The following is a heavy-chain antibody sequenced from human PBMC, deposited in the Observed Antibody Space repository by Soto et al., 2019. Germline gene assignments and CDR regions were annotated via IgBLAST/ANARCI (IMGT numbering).Heavy chain of an antibody. CDR3: TKDTYGRGDY. CDR2: LSPDGGTT. Sequence: EVQLVESGGGLVQPGGSLRLSCAASGFTFSNYWMHCVRQPPGKGLVWVSRLSPDGGTTTYADSVKGRFTISRDNAKNMLYLQMNSLRPEDTAVYYCTKDTYGRGDYWGQGTLVTVSS. V-gene: IGHV3-74*01. D-gene: IGHD4-17*01. J-gene: IGHJ4*02. CDR1: GFTFSNYW.